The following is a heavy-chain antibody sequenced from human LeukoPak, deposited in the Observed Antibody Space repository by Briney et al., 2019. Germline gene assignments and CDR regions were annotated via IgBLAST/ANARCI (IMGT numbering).Heavy chain of an antibody. V-gene: IGHV6-1*01. Sequence: PSQTLSLTCALSGDSVSSNSAAWHWIRQSPSRGLEWLGRTYYRSKLYNDYAVSVKSRITINPDTSKNQFSLQLNSVTPEDTAVYYCAREPGHYYGSGSLDYWGQGTLVTVSS. CDR2: TYYRSKLYN. D-gene: IGHD3-10*01. J-gene: IGHJ4*02. CDR1: GDSVSSNSAA. CDR3: AREPGHYYGSGSLDY.